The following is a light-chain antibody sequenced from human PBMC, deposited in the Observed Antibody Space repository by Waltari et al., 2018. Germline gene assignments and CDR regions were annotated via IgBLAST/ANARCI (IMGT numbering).Light chain of an antibody. CDR2: GAS. CDR3: QQYGSSPRT. Sequence: EIVLTPSPGTLSLSPGERATPSCRASQSVSSNYLAWYQQKPGQAPRLLIYGASGRATGIPDRFSGSGSGTDFTLTISRLEPEDFAVYYCQQYGSSPRTFGQGTKVEIK. J-gene: IGKJ1*01. CDR1: QSVSSNY. V-gene: IGKV3-20*01.